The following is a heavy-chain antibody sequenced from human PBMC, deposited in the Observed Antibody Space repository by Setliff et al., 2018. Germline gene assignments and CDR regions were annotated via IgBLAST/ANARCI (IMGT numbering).Heavy chain of an antibody. Sequence: GGSLRLSCTASGFTFSGYYMTWIRQAPGKGLEWVSYISGSSGGIYYADSVKGRFTVSRDNAKKSLYMEMNSLRAEDTAVYYCARDITRDGYNSGAFDIWGQGTMVTVSS. CDR1: GFTFSGYY. D-gene: IGHD5-12*01. CDR3: ARDITRDGYNSGAFDI. V-gene: IGHV3-11*04. J-gene: IGHJ3*02. CDR2: ISGSSGGI.